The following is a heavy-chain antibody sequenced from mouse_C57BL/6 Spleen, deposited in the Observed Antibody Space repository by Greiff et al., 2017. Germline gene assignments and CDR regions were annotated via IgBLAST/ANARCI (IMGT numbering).Heavy chain of an antibody. J-gene: IGHJ2*01. CDR3: ARGDYYGSSYVLFDY. CDR1: GYTFTSYW. D-gene: IGHD1-1*01. Sequence: VQLQQSGAELVRPGSSVKLSCKASGYTFTSYWMHWVKQRPIQGLEWIGNIDPSDSETHYNQKFKDKATLTVDKSSSTAYMQLSSLTSEDSAVYYCARGDYYGSSYVLFDYWGQGTTLTVSS. CDR2: IDPSDSET. V-gene: IGHV1-52*01.